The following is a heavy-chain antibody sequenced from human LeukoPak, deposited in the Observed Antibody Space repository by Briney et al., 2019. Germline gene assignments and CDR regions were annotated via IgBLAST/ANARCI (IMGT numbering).Heavy chain of an antibody. D-gene: IGHD3-10*01. CDR2: ISYDGSNK. V-gene: IGHV3-30*18. CDR3: AKASHYGSGSYYPHDY. CDR1: GFTFSSYG. Sequence: PGGSLRLSCAASGFTFSSYGMHWVRQAPGKGLEWVAVISYDGSNKYYADSVKGRFTISRDNSKNTLYLQMNSLRAEDTAVYYCAKASHYGSGSYYPHDYWGQGTLVTVSS. J-gene: IGHJ4*02.